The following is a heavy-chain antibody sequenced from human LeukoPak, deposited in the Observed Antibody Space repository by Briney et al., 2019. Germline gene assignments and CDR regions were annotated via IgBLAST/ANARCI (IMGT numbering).Heavy chain of an antibody. CDR1: GGTFSSYA. J-gene: IGHJ4*02. CDR2: IIPIFGTA. D-gene: IGHD5-12*01. V-gene: IGHV1-69*13. CDR3: ARTSRGGYSGYDPNFDY. Sequence: SVKVSCKASGGTFSSYAISWVRQAPGQGLEWMGGIIPIFGTANYAQKFQGRVTITADESTSTAYMELSSLRSEDTAVYYCARTSRGGYSGYDPNFDYWGQRTLVTVSS.